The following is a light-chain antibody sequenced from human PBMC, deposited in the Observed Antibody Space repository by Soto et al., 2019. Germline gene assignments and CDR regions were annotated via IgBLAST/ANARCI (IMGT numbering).Light chain of an antibody. J-gene: IGKJ1*01. V-gene: IGKV3-15*01. CDR2: GAT. CDR1: QRVSIL. CDR3: QQPHKAPRR. Sequence: ELVLTPKDRSRSVSPGERANLXCRASQRVSILLAWYQQKTGQAPRPLLPGATTRATGTPASFSGSGSATEFTPTISSRQSEDFAVYYGQQPHKAPRRLAQGTKVDIK.